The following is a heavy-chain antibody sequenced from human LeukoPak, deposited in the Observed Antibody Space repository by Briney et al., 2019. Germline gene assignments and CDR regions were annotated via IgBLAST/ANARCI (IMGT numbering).Heavy chain of an antibody. J-gene: IGHJ3*02. Sequence: LELVSYISSSGSTIYYAVSVKGRFTISRDNAKNSLYLQMNSLRAEDTAVYYCARVAADAFDIWGQGTMVTVSS. D-gene: IGHD2-15*01. CDR2: ISSSGSTI. V-gene: IGHV3-11*04. CDR3: ARVAADAFDI.